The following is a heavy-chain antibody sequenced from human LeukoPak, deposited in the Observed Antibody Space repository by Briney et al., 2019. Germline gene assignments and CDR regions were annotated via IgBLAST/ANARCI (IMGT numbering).Heavy chain of an antibody. CDR1: GGSISSHY. V-gene: IGHV4-59*11. CDR3: ARVEVSYYGSHPFDY. Sequence: PAETLSLTCTVSGGSISSHYWSWIRQPPGKGLEWIGYIYYSGRTYYNPSLKSRVTISVDTSKNQFSLKLKSVTAADTAVYYCARVEVSYYGSHPFDYWGQGTLVTVSS. CDR2: IYYSGRT. J-gene: IGHJ4*02. D-gene: IGHD3-10*01.